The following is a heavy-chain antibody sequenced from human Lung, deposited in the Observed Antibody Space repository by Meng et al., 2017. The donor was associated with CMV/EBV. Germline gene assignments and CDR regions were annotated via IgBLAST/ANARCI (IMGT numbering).Heavy chain of an antibody. J-gene: IGHJ4*02. D-gene: IGHD1-26*01. Sequence: SGCAVKRPWASGSASCEASGFIFTSYAFSWVRQAPGQGLQYMGWISAYNGNTNYAQELQGRVTMTTDTSTSTAYMELRSLRSDDTAVYYCARVEVGITSGDYWGQGTLVTVSS. CDR1: GFIFTSYA. CDR3: ARVEVGITSGDY. V-gene: IGHV1-18*01. CDR2: ISAYNGNT.